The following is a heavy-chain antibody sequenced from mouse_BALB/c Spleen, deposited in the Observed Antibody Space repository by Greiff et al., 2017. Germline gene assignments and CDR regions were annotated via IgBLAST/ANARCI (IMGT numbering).Heavy chain of an antibody. J-gene: IGHJ2*01. CDR3: ASTGAARAAFDY. Sequence: EVQLQQSGAELVRPGALVKLSCKASGFNIKDYYMHWVKQRPEQGLEWIGWIDPENGNTIYDPKFQGKASITADTSSNTAYLQLSSLTSEDTAVYYCASTGAARAAFDYWGQGTTLTVSS. CDR1: GFNIKDYY. CDR2: IDPENGNT. D-gene: IGHD3-1*01. V-gene: IGHV14-1*02.